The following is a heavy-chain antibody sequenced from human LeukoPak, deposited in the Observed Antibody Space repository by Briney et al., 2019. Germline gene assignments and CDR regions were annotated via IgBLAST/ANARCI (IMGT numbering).Heavy chain of an antibody. CDR3: ARHWAAARRKSYNWFDP. CDR1: GFTFSSYE. D-gene: IGHD2-2*01. CDR2: INHSGST. J-gene: IGHJ5*02. V-gene: IGHV4-34*01. Sequence: GSLKLSCAASGFTFSSYEMNWVRQPPGKGLEWIGEINHSGSTNYNPSLKSRVTISVDTSKNQFSLKLSSVTAADTAVYYCARHWAAARRKSYNWFDPWGQGTLVTVSS.